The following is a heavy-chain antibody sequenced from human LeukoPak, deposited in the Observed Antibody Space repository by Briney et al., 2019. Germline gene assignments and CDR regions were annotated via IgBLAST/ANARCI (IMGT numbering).Heavy chain of an antibody. CDR2: IYYSGST. CDR1: GGSISSSSYY. Sequence: SETLSLTCTVSGGSISSSSYYWGWMRQPPGKGLEWIGSIYYSGSTYYNPSLKSRVTISVDTSKNQFSLKLSSVTAADTAVYYCARRPAITGTDAAFDIWGQGTMVTVPS. J-gene: IGHJ3*02. D-gene: IGHD1-20*01. CDR3: ARRPAITGTDAAFDI. V-gene: IGHV4-39*01.